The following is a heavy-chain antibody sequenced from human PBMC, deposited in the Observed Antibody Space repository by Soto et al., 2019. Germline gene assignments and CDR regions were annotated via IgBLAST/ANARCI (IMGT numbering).Heavy chain of an antibody. V-gene: IGHV3-23*01. Sequence: EVQLLESGGGLVQPGGSLRLSCAASGFTFSSYAMSWVRQAPGKGLEWVSAISGSGGSTYYADSVKGRFTISRDNSKNTLYLQMNSLRAEDTAVYYCAKDQLRYFDRGPEAPFDYWGQGTLVTVSS. CDR1: GFTFSSYA. CDR2: ISGSGGST. CDR3: AKDQLRYFDRGPEAPFDY. D-gene: IGHD3-9*01. J-gene: IGHJ4*02.